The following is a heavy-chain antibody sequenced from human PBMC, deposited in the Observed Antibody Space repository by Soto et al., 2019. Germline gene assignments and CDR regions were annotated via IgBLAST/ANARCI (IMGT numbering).Heavy chain of an antibody. CDR3: TKGVVVATTCFQH. CDR1: GFTFSSYG. J-gene: IGHJ1*01. V-gene: IGHV3-30*18. Sequence: QVQLVESGGGVVQPGRSLRLSCAASGFTFSSYGMHWVRQAPGKGLEWVAVISYDGSDKYYADSVKGRFTISRDNSNHTLYLQMDSLRAEDTGVYYCTKGVVVATTCFQHWGQGTLVTVSS. D-gene: IGHD2-15*01. CDR2: ISYDGSDK.